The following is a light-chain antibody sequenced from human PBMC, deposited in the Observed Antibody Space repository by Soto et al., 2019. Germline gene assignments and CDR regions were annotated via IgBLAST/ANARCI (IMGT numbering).Light chain of an antibody. CDR3: CSYAGSYTLV. Sequence: QSALTQPASVSGSPGQSITISCTGTSSDIGGYNYVSWYQQHPGKAPKLMIYDVSNRPSGVSNRFSGSKSDNTASLIISGLQTEDEADYYCCSYAGSYTLVFGGGTKVTVL. CDR2: DVS. J-gene: IGLJ2*01. V-gene: IGLV2-14*03. CDR1: SSDIGGYNY.